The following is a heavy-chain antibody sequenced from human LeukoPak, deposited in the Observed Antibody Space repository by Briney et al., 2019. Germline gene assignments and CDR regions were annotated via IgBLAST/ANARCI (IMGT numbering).Heavy chain of an antibody. CDR3: AREMRPGWQQLGPYDY. CDR2: TYYRSKWYD. D-gene: IGHD6-13*01. CDR1: GDSVSSNSAA. V-gene: IGHV6-1*01. Sequence: SQSLSLTCAISGDSVSSNSAAWNWLRQSPSRVLEWLGRTYYRSKWYDDYAVSVRSRITINPDTSKNQFSLQLNSVPPEDTAVYYCAREMRPGWQQLGPYDYWGQGTLVTVSS. J-gene: IGHJ4*02.